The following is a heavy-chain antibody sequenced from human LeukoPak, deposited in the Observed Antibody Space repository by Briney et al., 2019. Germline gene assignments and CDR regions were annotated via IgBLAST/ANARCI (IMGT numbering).Heavy chain of an antibody. CDR2: IYYSGST. J-gene: IGHJ6*04. CDR3: ARGIAVAGQAMDV. D-gene: IGHD6-19*01. CDR1: GGSISSYY. Sequence: SETLSLTCTVSGGSISSYYWSWIRQPPGKGLEWIGYIYYSGSTNYNPSLKSRVTISVDTSKNQFSLKLSSVTAADTAVYYCARGIAVAGQAMDVWGKGTTVTISS. V-gene: IGHV4-59*08.